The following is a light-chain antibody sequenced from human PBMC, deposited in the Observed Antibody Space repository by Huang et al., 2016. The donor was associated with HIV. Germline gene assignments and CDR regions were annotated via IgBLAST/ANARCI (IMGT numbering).Light chain of an antibody. J-gene: IGKJ1*01. CDR1: QSLLHSNGDMH. CDR2: LGS. CDR3: MQALQTPWT. Sequence: DIVMTQSPLSLSVTPGEPASISCRSGQSLLHSNGDMHLDWYGQKPGQSPQLLIYLGSSRASGVPDRFSGSASGTDFSLRISRVEAEDVGVYYCMQALQTPWTFGQGTKVEIK. V-gene: IGKV2-28*01.